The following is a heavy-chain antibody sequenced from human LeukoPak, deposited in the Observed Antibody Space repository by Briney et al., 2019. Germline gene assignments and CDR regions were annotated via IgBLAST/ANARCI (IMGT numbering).Heavy chain of an antibody. CDR3: AKDAGYCSSTSCWQDY. J-gene: IGHJ4*02. D-gene: IGHD2-2*01. Sequence: GRSLRLSCAASGFTFSSYGMHWVRQAPGKGLEWVAVISYDGSNKYYADSVKGRFTISRDNSKNTLYLQTNSLRAEDTAVYYCAKDAGYCSSTSCWQDYWGQGTLVTVSS. CDR2: ISYDGSNK. CDR1: GFTFSSYG. V-gene: IGHV3-30*18.